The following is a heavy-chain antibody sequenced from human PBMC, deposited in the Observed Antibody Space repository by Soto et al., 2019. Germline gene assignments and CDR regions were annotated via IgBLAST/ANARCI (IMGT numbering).Heavy chain of an antibody. Sequence: QVQLVESGGGVVQPGRSLRLSCAASGFTFSSYGMHWVRQAPGKGLEWVAVISYDGSNKYYADSVKGRFTISRDNSKNTLYLQMNSLRAEDTAVYYCANKLSDTAMVSWGQGTLVTVSS. V-gene: IGHV3-30*18. J-gene: IGHJ5*02. CDR3: ANKLSDTAMVS. D-gene: IGHD5-18*01. CDR2: ISYDGSNK. CDR1: GFTFSSYG.